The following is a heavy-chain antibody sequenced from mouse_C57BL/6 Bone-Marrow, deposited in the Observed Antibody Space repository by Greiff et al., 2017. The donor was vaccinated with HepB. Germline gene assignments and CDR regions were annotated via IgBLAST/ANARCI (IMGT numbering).Heavy chain of an antibody. D-gene: IGHD1-1*01. J-gene: IGHJ4*01. V-gene: IGHV1-82*01. CDR3: ARRGYGSLYAMDY. CDR2: IYPGDGDT. Sequence: VQLQQSGPVLVKPGASVKISCKASGYAFSSSWMNWVKQRPGKGLEWIGRIYPGDGDTNYNGKFKGKATLTADKSSSTAYMQLSSLTSEDSAVYFCARRGYGSLYAMDYWGQGTSVTVSS. CDR1: GYAFSSSW.